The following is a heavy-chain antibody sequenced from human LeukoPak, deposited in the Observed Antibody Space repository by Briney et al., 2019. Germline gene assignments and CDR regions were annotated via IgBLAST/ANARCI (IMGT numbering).Heavy chain of an antibody. V-gene: IGHV1-46*01. J-gene: IGHJ4*02. CDR3: ARDTGEARGYSYGSFDY. CDR2: INPSGGST. D-gene: IGHD5-18*01. CDR1: GYTFTSYY. Sequence: ASVKVPCKASGYTFTSYYMHWVRQAPGQGLEWMGIINPSGGSTGYAQKFQGRVTMTRDTSTSTVYMELSSLRSEDTAVYYCARDTGEARGYSYGSFDYWGQGTLVTVSS.